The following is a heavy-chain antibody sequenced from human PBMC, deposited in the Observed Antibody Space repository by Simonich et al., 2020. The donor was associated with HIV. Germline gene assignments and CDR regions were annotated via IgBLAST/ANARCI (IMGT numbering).Heavy chain of an antibody. Sequence: EVQLVESGGDLVQPGGSLRLSCAASGFTFSTYWVHWVRQAPGKGLVLVSRINSDRRSTNYADSGKVRFTISRDNAKNTLYMQMNSLRAEDTAVYYCARDLVGSAFDIWGQGTMVTVSS. V-gene: IGHV3-74*01. CDR2: INSDRRST. CDR1: GFTFSTYW. CDR3: ARDLVGSAFDI. D-gene: IGHD2-8*02. J-gene: IGHJ3*02.